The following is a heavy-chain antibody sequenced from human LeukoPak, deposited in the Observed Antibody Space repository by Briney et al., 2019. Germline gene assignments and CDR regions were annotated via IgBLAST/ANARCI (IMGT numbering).Heavy chain of an antibody. CDR2: VSGSGGSA. J-gene: IGHJ4*02. Sequence: PGGSLRLSCAASGFTFSSYAMGWVRQAPGKGLEWVSAVSGSGGSAYYADSVKGRFTISRDNSKNTLYLQMSSLRAEDTAVYYCAKDDYGDFDYWGQGTLVTVSS. D-gene: IGHD4-17*01. V-gene: IGHV3-23*01. CDR1: GFTFSSYA. CDR3: AKDDYGDFDY.